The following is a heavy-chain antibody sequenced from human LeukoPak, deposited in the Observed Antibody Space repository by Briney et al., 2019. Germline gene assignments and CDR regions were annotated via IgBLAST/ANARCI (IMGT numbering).Heavy chain of an antibody. D-gene: IGHD6-13*01. CDR1: GFTFDDYG. V-gene: IGHV3-20*04. Sequence: PGGSLRLSCAASGFTFDDYGMSWVRQAPGKGLEWVSGINWNGGSTGYADSVKGRFTISRDNAKNSLYLQMNSLRAEDTAVCYCARHRSQEFGSSSWGYWGQGTLVTVSS. CDR2: INWNGGST. J-gene: IGHJ4*02. CDR3: ARHRSQEFGSSSWGY.